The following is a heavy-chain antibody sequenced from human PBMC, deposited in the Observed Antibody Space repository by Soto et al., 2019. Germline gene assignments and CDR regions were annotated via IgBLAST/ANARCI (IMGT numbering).Heavy chain of an antibody. CDR2: INPIGGST. CDR3: ASSYYYNSSGYYNPPDQ. J-gene: IGHJ4*02. D-gene: IGHD3-22*01. V-gene: IGHV1-46*01. CDR1: GGTFSSYA. Sequence: ASVKVSCKASGGTFSSYAMSWVRQAPGQGLEWMGIINPIGGSTSYAQKFQGRVTMTADTSTSTAYMELSSLRSEDTAVYYCASSYYYNSSGYYNPPDQWGRGTLLTVSS.